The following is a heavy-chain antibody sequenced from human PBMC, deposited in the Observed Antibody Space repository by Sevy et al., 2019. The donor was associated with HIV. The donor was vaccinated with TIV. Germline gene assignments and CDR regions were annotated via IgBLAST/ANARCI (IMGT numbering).Heavy chain of an antibody. CDR2: FDPEDGET. D-gene: IGHD1-26*01. CDR3: ATASSGRASGSYGGGMDV. V-gene: IGHV1-24*01. J-gene: IGHJ6*02. CDR1: GYTLTELS. Sequence: ASVKVSCKVSGYTLTELSMHWVRQAPGKGLEWMGGFDPEDGETIYAQKFQGRVTMTEDTSTDTAYMELSSLRSEDTAVYYCATASSGRASGSYGGGMDVWGQGTTVTVSS.